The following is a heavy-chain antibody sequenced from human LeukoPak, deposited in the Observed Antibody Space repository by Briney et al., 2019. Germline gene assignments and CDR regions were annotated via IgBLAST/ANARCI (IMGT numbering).Heavy chain of an antibody. Sequence: NPSETLSLTCTVSGGSITTYYWTWIRQPPGKGLEWIGYIYYSGSAHYNPSLKSRVTISMDTSKNQFSLKLSSVTAADTAVYYCAKDNPDSLGRPLDSWGQGTLVTVSS. V-gene: IGHV4-59*01. CDR3: AKDNPDSLGRPLDS. D-gene: IGHD1-14*01. CDR2: IYYSGSA. J-gene: IGHJ4*02. CDR1: GGSITTYY.